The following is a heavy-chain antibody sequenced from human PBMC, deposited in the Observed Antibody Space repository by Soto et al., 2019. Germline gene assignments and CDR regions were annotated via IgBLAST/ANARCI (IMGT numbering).Heavy chain of an antibody. CDR1: GYSLTSYW. CDR3: ASLLHDNWNGFHY. J-gene: IGHJ4*02. Sequence: PGESLKISCKGSGYSLTSYWIGWVRQMPGKGLEWMGIIYPGDSDTRYSPSFQGQVTISADKSISTAYLQWSSLKASDTAMYYCASLLHDNWNGFHYWGQGTLVTVSS. CDR2: IYPGDSDT. D-gene: IGHD1-1*01. V-gene: IGHV5-51*01.